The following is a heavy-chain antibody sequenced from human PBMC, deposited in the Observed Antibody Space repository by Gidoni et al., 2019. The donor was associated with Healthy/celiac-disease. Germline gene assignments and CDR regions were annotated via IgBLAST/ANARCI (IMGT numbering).Heavy chain of an antibody. Sequence: QVQLVQSGAAVKKPGSSVKVSCKASGGTFSSYAISWVRQAPGQGLEWMGRIIPILGIANYAQKFQGRVTITADKSTSTAYMELSSLRSEDTAVYYCASGDGYNLAWDYWGQGTLVTVSS. V-gene: IGHV1-69*04. J-gene: IGHJ4*02. CDR3: ASGDGYNLAWDY. CDR1: GGTFSSYA. D-gene: IGHD5-12*01. CDR2: IIPILGIA.